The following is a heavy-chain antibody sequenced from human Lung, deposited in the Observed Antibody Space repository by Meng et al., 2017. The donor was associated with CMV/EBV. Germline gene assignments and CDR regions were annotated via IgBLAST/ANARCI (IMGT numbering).Heavy chain of an antibody. CDR1: GGSLRSVY. CDR3: ARQGRVYFDY. CDR2: ISQSERT. V-gene: IGHV4-34*10. Sequence: GSLRLSCSVSGGSLRSVYWSWIRQPPGKGLEWIGEISQSERTNYSPSLKSRLTMSIHTSEKRFSLQLNSVTAADTAVYYCARQGRVYFDYWGQGVLVTVSS. J-gene: IGHJ4*02.